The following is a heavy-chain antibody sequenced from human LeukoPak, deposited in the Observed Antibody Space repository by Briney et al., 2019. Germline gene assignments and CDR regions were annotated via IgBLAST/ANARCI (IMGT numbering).Heavy chain of an antibody. V-gene: IGHV3-53*01. CDR2: IYSGGST. Sequence: GGSPRLSCAASGFTFSSYSMSWVRQAPGKGPEWVSVIYSGGSTDYADSVKGRFTISRDNSKNTLYLQMSSLRAEDTALYYCARDGGSGWSSAFFDHWGQGTLVTVSS. CDR3: ARDGGSGWSSAFFDH. D-gene: IGHD6-19*01. CDR1: GFTFSSYS. J-gene: IGHJ4*02.